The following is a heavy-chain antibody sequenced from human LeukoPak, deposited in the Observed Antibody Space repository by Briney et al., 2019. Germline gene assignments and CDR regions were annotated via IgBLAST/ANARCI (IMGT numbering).Heavy chain of an antibody. D-gene: IGHD4-17*01. CDR1: GFTFSTYA. CDR2: ISGSAGST. CDR3: AKDPMTTVTTTAY. J-gene: IGHJ4*02. V-gene: IGHV3-23*01. Sequence: GGSLRLSCAASGFTFSTYAMGWVRQAPGKGLEWVSGISGSAGSTYYADLVKGRITISRDNSKNTLYLQMNSLRAEGTAVYYCAKDPMTTVTTTAYWGQGTLVTVSS.